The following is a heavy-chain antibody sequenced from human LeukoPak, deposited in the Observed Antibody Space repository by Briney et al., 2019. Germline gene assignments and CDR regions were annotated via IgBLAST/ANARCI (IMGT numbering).Heavy chain of an antibody. CDR2: ISAYNGNT. CDR1: GYTFTSYG. Sequence: ASVKVSCKASGYTFTSYGINWVRQAPGQGPEWMGWISAYNGNTNYAQKLQGRVTMTTDTSTSTAYMELRSLRSDDTAVYYCARDPYYYDSSGFDLWGRGTLVTVSS. D-gene: IGHD3-22*01. J-gene: IGHJ2*01. CDR3: ARDPYYYDSSGFDL. V-gene: IGHV1-18*01.